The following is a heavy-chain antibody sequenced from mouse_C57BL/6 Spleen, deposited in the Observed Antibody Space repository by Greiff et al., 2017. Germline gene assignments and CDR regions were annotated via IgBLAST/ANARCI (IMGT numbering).Heavy chain of an antibody. J-gene: IGHJ3*01. V-gene: IGHV1-52*01. CDR2: IDPSDSET. Sequence: QVQLQQSGAELVRPGSSVKLSCKASGYTFTSYWMHWVKQRPIQGLEWIGNIDPSDSETHYNQKFKDKATLTVDKSSSTAYMQLSSLASEDSAVYYCAREDYDRFAYWGQGTLVTVSA. D-gene: IGHD2-4*01. CDR1: GYTFTSYW. CDR3: AREDYDRFAY.